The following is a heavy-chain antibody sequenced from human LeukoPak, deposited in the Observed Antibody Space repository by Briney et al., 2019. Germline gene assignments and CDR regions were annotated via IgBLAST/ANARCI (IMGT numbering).Heavy chain of an antibody. D-gene: IGHD2/OR15-2a*01. V-gene: IGHV1-2*02. CDR1: GFTFTDHY. J-gene: IGHJ4*02. Sequence: ASMKVSCKSSGFTFTDHYIHWVRQSPGQGLEWMGYIGPHSTFTSSPQEFQGRVTMTRDASMSTAYMELTRLTSDDTAVYYCVREGEGPLSKDFDYWGQGTLVTVSS. CDR3: VREGEGPLSKDFDY. CDR2: IGPHSTFT.